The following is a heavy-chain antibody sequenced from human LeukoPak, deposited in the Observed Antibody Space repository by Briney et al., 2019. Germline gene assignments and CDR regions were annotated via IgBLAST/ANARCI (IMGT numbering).Heavy chain of an antibody. CDR3: ARIVGYRYGYSDY. CDR2: IYYSGGT. J-gene: IGHJ4*02. V-gene: IGHV4-39*01. D-gene: IGHD5-18*01. CDR1: GGSVSSSSYF. Sequence: WETLSLTCTVSGGSVSSSSYFWGWIRQPPGKGLEWIGSIYYSGGTYYNPSLKSRVTISVDTSKNQFSLKLSSVTAADTAVYYCARIVGYRYGYSDYWGQGTLVTVSS.